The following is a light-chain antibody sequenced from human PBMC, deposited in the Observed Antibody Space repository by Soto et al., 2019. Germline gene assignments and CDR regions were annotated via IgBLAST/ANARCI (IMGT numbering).Light chain of an antibody. V-gene: IGKV3-15*01. CDR1: QSISNT. J-gene: IGKJ1*01. CDR2: ATS. Sequence: TQSPATLSVSPGERATLSHRANQSISNTLAWYQHKPGQAPRLLIYATSIRATGIPARFSVSGSGPEFTLTISRLEPEDFAVYYCQQYGSSPATFGQGTKVDIK. CDR3: QQYGSSPAT.